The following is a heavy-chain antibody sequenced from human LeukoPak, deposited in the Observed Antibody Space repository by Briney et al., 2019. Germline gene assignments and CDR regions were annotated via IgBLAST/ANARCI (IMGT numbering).Heavy chain of an antibody. CDR3: ARDLAGATAGIIPLFDY. Sequence: SVKVSCKASGFTFTSSAVQWVRQARGQRLEWIGWIVVGSGNTNYAQKLQGRVTMTTDTSTSTAYMELRSLRSDDTAVYYCARDLAGATAGIIPLFDYWGQGTLVTVSS. J-gene: IGHJ4*02. V-gene: IGHV1-58*01. CDR1: GFTFTSSA. CDR2: IVVGSGNT. D-gene: IGHD6-13*01.